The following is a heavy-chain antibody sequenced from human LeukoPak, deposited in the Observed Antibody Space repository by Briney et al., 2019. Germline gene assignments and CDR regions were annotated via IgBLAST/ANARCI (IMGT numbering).Heavy chain of an antibody. CDR1: GGTFSCYA. J-gene: IGHJ4*02. CDR2: IIPIFGTA. CDR3: ARGVAGIFDY. Sequence: ASVKVSCKASGGTFSCYAISWVRQAPGQGLEWMGGIIPIFGTANYAQKFQGRVTITADESTSTAYMELSSLRSEDTAVYYCARGVAGIFDYWGQGTLVTVSS. D-gene: IGHD2-21*01. V-gene: IGHV1-69*13.